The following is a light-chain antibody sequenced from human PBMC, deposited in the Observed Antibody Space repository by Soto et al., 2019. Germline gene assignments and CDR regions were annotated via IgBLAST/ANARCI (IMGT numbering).Light chain of an antibody. J-gene: IGLJ1*01. Sequence: QSLLTQPSSLSGTPGQSITISCTGSNSDVGIYDFVSWYQHHPGRAPKLIVSEVSHRPSGVSNRFSGSKSGNTASLTISGLQSEDEADYYCISYTSDDVSYVFGTGTKVTVL. V-gene: IGLV2-14*01. CDR2: EVS. CDR3: ISYTSDDVSYV. CDR1: NSDVGIYDF.